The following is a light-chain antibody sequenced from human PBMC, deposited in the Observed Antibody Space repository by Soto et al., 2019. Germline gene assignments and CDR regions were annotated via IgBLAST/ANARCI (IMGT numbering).Light chain of an antibody. CDR1: QSVSSN. CDR2: GAS. J-gene: IGKJ1*01. V-gene: IGKV3-15*01. CDR3: QQYNNWPGT. Sequence: EKVMTQSPPTLSVSPGERATLSCRASQSVSSNLAWYQQKPGQAPRLLIYGASTRATGIPARFSGSGSGTEFTLTISSLQSEDFAVYYCQQYNNWPGTFGQGTKV.